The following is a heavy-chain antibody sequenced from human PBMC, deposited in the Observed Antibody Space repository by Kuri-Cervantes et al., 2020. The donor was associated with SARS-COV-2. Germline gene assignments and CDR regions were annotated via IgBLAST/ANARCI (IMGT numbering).Heavy chain of an antibody. CDR2: INPNSGGT. CDR1: GYTFTGYY. Sequence: ASVTVSCKASGYTFTGYYMHWVRQAPGQGLEWMGRINPNSGGTNYAQKFQGRVTMTRDTSISTAYMELSRLRSDDTAVYYCARGYTIFGVVGYFDLWGRGTLVTVSS. CDR3: ARGYTIFGVVGYFDL. V-gene: IGHV1-2*06. D-gene: IGHD3-3*01. J-gene: IGHJ2*01.